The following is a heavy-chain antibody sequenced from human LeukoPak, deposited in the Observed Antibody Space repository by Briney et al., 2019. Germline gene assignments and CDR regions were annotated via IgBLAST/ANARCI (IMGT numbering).Heavy chain of an antibody. Sequence: GGSLRLSCAASGFTFSSYSMNWVRQAPGKGLEWVSSIISSSSYIYYADSVKGRFTISRDNAKNSLYLQMNSLRAEDTAVYYCARIGAHPGYWGQGTLVTVSS. CDR1: GFTFSSYS. CDR2: IISSSSYI. CDR3: ARIGAHPGY. D-gene: IGHD3-10*01. J-gene: IGHJ4*02. V-gene: IGHV3-21*01.